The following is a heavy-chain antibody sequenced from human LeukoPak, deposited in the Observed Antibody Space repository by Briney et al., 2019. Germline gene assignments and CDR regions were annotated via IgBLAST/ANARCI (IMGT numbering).Heavy chain of an antibody. D-gene: IGHD2-15*01. CDR3: AKSPLGTCTGARCSPFAY. J-gene: IGHJ4*02. V-gene: IGHV3-23*01. Sequence: GGSLRLSCAASGFTFSFYAMSWVRQAPGKGMEWVAGITDHTGNTYHADSVKGRFTISRDNSKNTLFLQMNSLRADDTAVYYCAKSPLGTCTGARCSPFAYWGQGTLVTVYS. CDR1: GFTFSFYA. CDR2: ITDHTGNT.